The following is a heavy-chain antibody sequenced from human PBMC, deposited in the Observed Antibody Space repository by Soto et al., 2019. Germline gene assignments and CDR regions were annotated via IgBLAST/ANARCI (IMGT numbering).Heavy chain of an antibody. V-gene: IGHV1-58*02. CDR2: IVVGSGNT. CDR3: ARDLGSSSWYAGYFQH. CDR1: GFTFTSSA. D-gene: IGHD6-13*01. Sequence: SVKVSCKASGFTFTSSAMQWVRQARGQRLEWIGWIVVGSGNTNYAQKFQERVTITRDMSTSTAYMELSSLRSEDTAVYYCARDLGSSSWYAGYFQHWGQGTLVTVSS. J-gene: IGHJ1*01.